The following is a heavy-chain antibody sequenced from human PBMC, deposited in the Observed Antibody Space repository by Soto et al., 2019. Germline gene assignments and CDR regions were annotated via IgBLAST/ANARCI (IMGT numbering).Heavy chain of an antibody. CDR3: AKDNQGYGDFDY. D-gene: IGHD5-12*01. CDR2: ISAGGGST. CDR1: GFTFSSYA. Sequence: EVQLLESGGGLVQPGGSLRLSCAASGFTFSSYAMSWVRQAPGKGLEWVSIISAGGGSTYYADSVKGRFTISRDNSKNTLYRQMKSRRAEDTAVYYCAKDNQGYGDFDYWGQGTLVTVSS. J-gene: IGHJ4*02. V-gene: IGHV3-23*01.